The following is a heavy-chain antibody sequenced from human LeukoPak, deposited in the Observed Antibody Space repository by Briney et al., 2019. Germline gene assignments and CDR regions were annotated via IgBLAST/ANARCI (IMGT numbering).Heavy chain of an antibody. V-gene: IGHV3-7*01. Sequence: GGSLRLSCAASGFTFTSYAMSWVRQAPGKGLEWVANIKQDGSEKYYVDSVKGRFTIYRDNAKNSLYLQMSSLRAEDTAVYYCTRVEETATTAAIIRKYSYYYYYMDVWGKGNTVTVSS. CDR2: IKQDGSEK. D-gene: IGHD4-11*01. CDR3: TRVEETATTAAIIRKYSYYYYYMDV. CDR1: GFTFTSYA. J-gene: IGHJ6*03.